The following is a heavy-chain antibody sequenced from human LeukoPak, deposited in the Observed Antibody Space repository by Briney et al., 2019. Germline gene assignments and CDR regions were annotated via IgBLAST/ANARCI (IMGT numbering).Heavy chain of an antibody. Sequence: SETLSLTCLVSGDSISTSSYYWGWIRQPPGKGLEWIASIHYNWNTYYNPSLKSRVIVSLDKSKNQFSLILRSVTAADTAMYYCAREGYDGSDYYAFDIWGQGTMVTVSS. V-gene: IGHV4-39*07. J-gene: IGHJ3*02. CDR3: AREGYDGSDYYAFDI. CDR1: GDSISTSSYY. D-gene: IGHD3-22*01. CDR2: IHYNWNT.